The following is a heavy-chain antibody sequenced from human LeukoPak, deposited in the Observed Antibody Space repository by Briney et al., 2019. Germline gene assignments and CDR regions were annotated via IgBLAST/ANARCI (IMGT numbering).Heavy chain of an antibody. V-gene: IGHV3-30*03. CDR3: ASKRPLVPWDYYGMDV. Sequence: PGGSLRLSCAASGFTFSSYGMHWVRQAPGKGLEWVAVISYDGSNKYYADSVKGRFTISRDNSKNTLYLQMNSLRAEDTAVYYCASKRPLVPWDYYGMDVWGQGTTVTVSS. CDR1: GFTFSSYG. J-gene: IGHJ6*02. CDR2: ISYDGSNK. D-gene: IGHD3-9*01.